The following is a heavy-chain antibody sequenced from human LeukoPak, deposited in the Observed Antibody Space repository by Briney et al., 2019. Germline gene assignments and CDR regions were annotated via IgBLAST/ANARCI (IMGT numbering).Heavy chain of an antibody. CDR1: GFTFSSYS. CDR3: ARERNLIAAAGRIFDY. D-gene: IGHD6-13*01. V-gene: IGHV3-21*01. Sequence: GGSLRLSCAASGFTFSSYSMNWVRQAPGKGLEWVSSISSSSSYIYYADSVKGRFTISRVNAKNSLYLQMNSLRAEDTAVYYCARERNLIAAAGRIFDYWGQGTLVTVSS. CDR2: ISSSSSYI. J-gene: IGHJ4*02.